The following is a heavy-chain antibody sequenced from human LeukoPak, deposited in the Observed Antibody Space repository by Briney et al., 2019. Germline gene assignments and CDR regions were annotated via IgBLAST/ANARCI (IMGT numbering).Heavy chain of an antibody. CDR3: ARDASDFWSGYYIGGHYFDY. Sequence: SETLSLTCTVSGGSISSYYWSWIRQPPGKGLEWIGYIYYSGSTNYNPSLKSRVTISVDTSKNQFSLKLSSVTAVDTAVYYCARDASDFWSGYYIGGHYFDYWGQGTLVTVSS. J-gene: IGHJ4*02. CDR2: IYYSGST. D-gene: IGHD3-3*01. V-gene: IGHV4-59*01. CDR1: GGSISSYY.